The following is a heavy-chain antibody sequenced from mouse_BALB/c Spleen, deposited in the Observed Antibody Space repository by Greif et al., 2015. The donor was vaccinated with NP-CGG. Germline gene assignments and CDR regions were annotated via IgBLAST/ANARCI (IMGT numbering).Heavy chain of an antibody. J-gene: IGHJ4*01. CDR2: IDPANGNT. CDR1: GFNIKDTY. CDR3: ARWYYAMDY. V-gene: IGHV14-3*02. Sequence: EVHLVESGAELVKPGASVKLSCTASGFNIKDTYMHWVKQRPEQGLEWIGRIDPANGNTKYDPKFQGKATITADTSSNTAYLQLSSLTSEDTAVYYCARWYYAMDYWGQGTSVTVSS.